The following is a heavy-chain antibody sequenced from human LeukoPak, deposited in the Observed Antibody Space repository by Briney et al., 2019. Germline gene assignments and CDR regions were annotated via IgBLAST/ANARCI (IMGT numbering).Heavy chain of an antibody. CDR2: ISAYNGNT. V-gene: IGHV1-18*01. J-gene: IGHJ4*02. Sequence: ASVEVSCKASGYTFTSYGISWVRQAPGQGLEWMGWISAYNGNTNYAQKLQGRVTMTTDTSTSTAYMELRSLRSDDTAVYYCAREELTTVVQDYWGQGTLVTVSS. CDR3: AREELTTVVQDY. D-gene: IGHD4-23*01. CDR1: GYTFTSYG.